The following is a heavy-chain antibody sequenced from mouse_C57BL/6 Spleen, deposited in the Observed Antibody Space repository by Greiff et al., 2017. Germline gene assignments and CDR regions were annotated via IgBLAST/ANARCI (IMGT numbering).Heavy chain of an antibody. J-gene: IGHJ4*01. V-gene: IGHV1-26*01. Sequence: EVQLQQSGPELVKPGASVKISCKASGYTFTDYYMNWVKQSHGKSLEWIGDINPNNGGTSYNQKFKGKATLTVDKSSSTAYMELRSLTSEDSAVYYCARYHAAMDYWGQGTSVTVSS. CDR2: INPNNGGT. CDR1: GYTFTDYY. CDR3: ARYHAAMDY.